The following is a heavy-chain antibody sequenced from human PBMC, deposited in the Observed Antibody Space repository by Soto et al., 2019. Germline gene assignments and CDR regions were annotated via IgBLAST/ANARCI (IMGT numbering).Heavy chain of an antibody. D-gene: IGHD3-22*01. V-gene: IGHV3-74*01. Sequence: LRLSCAASGFTFSSYWMHWVRQAPGKGLVWVSRINSDGSSTSYADSVKGRFTISRDNAKNTLYMQMNSLRAEDTAVYYCARVFYDSSGYPLDYWGQGTLVTVSS. CDR1: GFTFSSYW. J-gene: IGHJ4*02. CDR3: ARVFYDSSGYPLDY. CDR2: INSDGSST.